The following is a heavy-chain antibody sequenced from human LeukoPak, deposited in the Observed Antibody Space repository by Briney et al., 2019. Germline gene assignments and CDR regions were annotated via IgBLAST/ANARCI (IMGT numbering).Heavy chain of an antibody. Sequence: PGGSLRLSCAASGFTFSSYSMNWVRQAPGKGLEWVSSISAGGGSTYYADSVKGSFTISRDNSKNTLYLQFNSLRAEDTAVYYCAKDRGNYYDSPRFDPWGQGTLVTVSS. CDR1: GFTFSSYS. D-gene: IGHD3-22*01. J-gene: IGHJ5*02. CDR3: AKDRGNYYDSPRFDP. V-gene: IGHV3-23*01. CDR2: ISAGGGST.